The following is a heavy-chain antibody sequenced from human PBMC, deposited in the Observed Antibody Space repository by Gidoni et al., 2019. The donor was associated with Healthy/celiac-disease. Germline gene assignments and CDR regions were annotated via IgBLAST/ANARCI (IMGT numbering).Heavy chain of an antibody. J-gene: IGHJ1*01. CDR3: ARVAAAAGTDGYFQH. Sequence: QVQLQQWGAGLLKPSETLSLTCAVYGGSFSGYYWSWIRQPPGKGLEWIGEINHSGSTNYNPSLKSRVTISVDTSKNQFSLKLSSVTAADTAVYYCARVAAAAGTDGYFQHWGQGTLVTVSS. V-gene: IGHV4-34*01. CDR1: GGSFSGYY. CDR2: INHSGST. D-gene: IGHD6-13*01.